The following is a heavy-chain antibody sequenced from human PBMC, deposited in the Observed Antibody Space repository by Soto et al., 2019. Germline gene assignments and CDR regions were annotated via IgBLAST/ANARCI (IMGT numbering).Heavy chain of an antibody. CDR2: IYSGGST. Sequence: EVQLVESGGGMVQPGGSLRLSCAASGFTVSSNYMSWVRQAPGKGLEWVSVIYSGGSTYYADSVKGRFTISRDNSKNTLYLELNSLTAADTAMYYCARMGYSSAYSGWFDPWGQGTLVTVSS. V-gene: IGHV3-66*01. D-gene: IGHD3-22*01. CDR3: ARMGYSSAYSGWFDP. CDR1: GFTVSSNY. J-gene: IGHJ5*02.